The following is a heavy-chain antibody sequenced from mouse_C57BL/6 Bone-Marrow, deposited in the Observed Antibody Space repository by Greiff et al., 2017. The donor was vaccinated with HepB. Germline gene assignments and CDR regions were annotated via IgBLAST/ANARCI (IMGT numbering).Heavy chain of an antibody. CDR3: ARLLRYFDY. CDR2: IYPRSGNT. J-gene: IGHJ2*01. V-gene: IGHV1-81*01. CDR1: GYTFTSYG. D-gene: IGHD1-1*01. Sequence: VMLVESGAELARPGASVKLSCKASGYTFTSYGISWVKQRTGQGLEWIGEIYPRSGNTYYNEKFKGKATLTADKSSSTAYMELRSLTSEDSAVYFCARLLRYFDYWGQGTTLTVSS.